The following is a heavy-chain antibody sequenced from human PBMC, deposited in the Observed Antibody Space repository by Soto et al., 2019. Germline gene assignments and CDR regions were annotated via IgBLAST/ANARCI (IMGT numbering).Heavy chain of an antibody. D-gene: IGHD4-17*01. J-gene: IGHJ3*02. CDR3: AREGGRTTVTRTDAFDI. CDR1: GFTFSSYS. V-gene: IGHV3-21*01. Sequence: PGGSLRLSCAASGFTFSSYSMNWVRQAPGKGLEWVSSISSSSSYIYYADSVKGRFTISRDNAKNSLYLQMNSLRAEDTAVYYCAREGGRTTVTRTDAFDIWGQGTMVTVSS. CDR2: ISSSSSYI.